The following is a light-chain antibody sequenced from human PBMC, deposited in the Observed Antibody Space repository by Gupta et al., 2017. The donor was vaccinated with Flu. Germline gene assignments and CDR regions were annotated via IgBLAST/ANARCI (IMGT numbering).Light chain of an antibody. V-gene: IGLV3-16*01. CDR3: LSADSSGTYWV. CDR2: KDT. J-gene: IGLJ3*02. CDR1: ALTEKY. Sequence: SYELTQSPSVSVSPGQMARITCAREALTEKYVYWYQQKAGQSPVIMIYKDTKRPSGIPERFSGSTSGTTVTLTISGVQPEDEADYYCLSADSSGTYWVFGGGTRLTVV.